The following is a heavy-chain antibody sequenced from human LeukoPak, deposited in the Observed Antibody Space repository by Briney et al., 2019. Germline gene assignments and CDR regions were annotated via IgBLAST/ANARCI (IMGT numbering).Heavy chain of an antibody. CDR3: AKAPVTTCSGAYCYPFDY. J-gene: IGHJ4*02. Sequence: GRTLRLSCAASGFTFSSYAMHWVRQAPGKGLEGVALIPYDGSNKYYADSVKGRFTISRDSSKNTLYLQMNSLRAGDAAVYYCAKAPVTTCSGAYCYPFDYWSQGTLVTVSS. CDR2: IPYDGSNK. CDR1: GFTFSSYA. D-gene: IGHD2-15*01. V-gene: IGHV3-30*04.